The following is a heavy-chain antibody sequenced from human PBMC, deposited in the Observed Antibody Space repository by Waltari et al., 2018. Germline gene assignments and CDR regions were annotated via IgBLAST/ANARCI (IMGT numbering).Heavy chain of an antibody. CDR3: ARANIVVVVAATFYYYYGMDV. Sequence: QVQLQQWGAGLLKPSETLSLTCAVYGGSFSGYYWSWIRQPPGKGLEWIGEINHSGSTNYNPSLKSRVTISVDTSKNHFSLKLSSVTAADTAVYYCARANIVVVVAATFYYYYGMDVWGQGTTVTVSS. V-gene: IGHV4-34*01. CDR2: INHSGST. J-gene: IGHJ6*02. D-gene: IGHD2-15*01. CDR1: GGSFSGYY.